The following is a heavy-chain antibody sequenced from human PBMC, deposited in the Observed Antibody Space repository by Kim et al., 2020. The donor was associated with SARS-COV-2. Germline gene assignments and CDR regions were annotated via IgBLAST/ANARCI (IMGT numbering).Heavy chain of an antibody. CDR3: ARGQGLDY. J-gene: IGHJ4*02. V-gene: IGHV3-33*01. CDR2: GSNK. Sequence: GSNKDYADSVKGRFTITRDNSKNTLYLQMNSMRAEDTAVYYCARGQGLDYWGQGTLSPSPQ.